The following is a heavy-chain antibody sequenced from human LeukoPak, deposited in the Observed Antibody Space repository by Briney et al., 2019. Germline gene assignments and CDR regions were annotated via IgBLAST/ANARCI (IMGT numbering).Heavy chain of an antibody. J-gene: IGHJ6*02. Sequence: PGGSLRLSCVASGFIFSSYSMNWVRQAPGKGLEWVSHISSSSTTMHHADSVKGRFTISGDNAKNSLYLQMSNLRAEDTAVYFCARGGGLDVWGQGATVTVSS. CDR2: ISSSSTTM. D-gene: IGHD3-16*01. V-gene: IGHV3-48*01. CDR3: ARGGGLDV. CDR1: GFIFSSYS.